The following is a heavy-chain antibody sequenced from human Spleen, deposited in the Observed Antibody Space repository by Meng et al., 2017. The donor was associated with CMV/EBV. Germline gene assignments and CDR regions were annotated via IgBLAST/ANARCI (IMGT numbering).Heavy chain of an antibody. CDR2: IIPILGIA. J-gene: IGHJ6*02. D-gene: IGHD3-3*01. CDR3: ARSTTHYDFWSGPPPNYYYYGMDV. Sequence: SVKVSCKASGGTFSSYAISWVRQAPGQGLEWMGGIIPILGIANYAQKFQGRVTITADKSTSTAYMELSSLRSEDTAVYYCARSTTHYDFWSGPPPNYYYYGMDVWGQGTTVTVSS. CDR1: GGTFSSYA. V-gene: IGHV1-69*10.